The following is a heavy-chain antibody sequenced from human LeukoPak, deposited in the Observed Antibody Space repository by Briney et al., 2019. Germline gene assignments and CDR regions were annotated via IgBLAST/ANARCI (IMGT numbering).Heavy chain of an antibody. D-gene: IGHD1-26*01. CDR3: ARDLVGVGATSRSYYFDY. J-gene: IGHJ4*02. CDR2: INWNGGST. Sequence: PGGSLRLSCAASGFTFDDYGMSWVRQAPGKGLEWVSGINWNGGSTGYADSVKVRFTISRDNAKNSLYLQMNSLRAEDTALYYCARDLVGVGATSRSYYFDYWGQGTLVTVSS. V-gene: IGHV3-20*04. CDR1: GFTFDDYG.